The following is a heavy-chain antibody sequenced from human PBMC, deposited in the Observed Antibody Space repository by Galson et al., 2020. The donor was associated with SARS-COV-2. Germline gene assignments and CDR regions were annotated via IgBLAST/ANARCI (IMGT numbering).Heavy chain of an antibody. CDR2: IYYSGST. V-gene: IGHV4-39*01. D-gene: IGHD3-3*01. CDR1: GGSISSSSYH. Sequence: SETLSLTCTVSGGSISSSSYHWGWIRQPPGKGLEGMGSIYYSGSTYYNPSLRSRVTISVDTSKNQFSLKLSSVTAADTAVYYCARSPIRITIFGVPERWFDPWGQGTLVTVSS. CDR3: ARSPIRITIFGVPERWFDP. J-gene: IGHJ5*02.